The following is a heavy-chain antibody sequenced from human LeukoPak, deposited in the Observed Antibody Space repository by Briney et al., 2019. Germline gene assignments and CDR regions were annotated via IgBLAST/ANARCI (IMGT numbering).Heavy chain of an antibody. CDR1: GYTFTSYA. D-gene: IGHD1-7*01. Sequence: ASVRVSCKASGYTFTSYAMHWVRQAPGQRLEWMGWINAGNGNTKYSQEFQGRVTITRDTSASTAYMELSSLRSEDMAVYYCARDSSGITGTTLDYWGQGTLVTVSS. CDR3: ARDSSGITGTTLDY. V-gene: IGHV1-3*03. J-gene: IGHJ4*02. CDR2: INAGNGNT.